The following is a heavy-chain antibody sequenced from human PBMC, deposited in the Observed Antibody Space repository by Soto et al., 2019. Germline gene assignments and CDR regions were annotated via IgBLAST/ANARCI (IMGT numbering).Heavy chain of an antibody. J-gene: IGHJ5*02. CDR3: ARSGDYVWFDP. CDR2: IYHSGST. Sequence: QVQLQESGPGLVKPSGTLSLTCAVSSGSISSSNWWSWVRQPPGKGLEWIGEIYHSGSTKYNPSLQSRVTISVDNSKTQFSLKVSSVTAADTAVYYCARSGDYVWFDPWGQGTLVTVSS. V-gene: IGHV4-4*02. CDR1: SGSISSSNW. D-gene: IGHD4-17*01.